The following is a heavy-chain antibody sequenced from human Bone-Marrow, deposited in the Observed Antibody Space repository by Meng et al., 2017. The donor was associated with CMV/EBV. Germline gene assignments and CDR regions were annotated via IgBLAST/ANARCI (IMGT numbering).Heavy chain of an antibody. J-gene: IGHJ6*02. Sequence: SETLSLTCTVSGGSISSGDYYWSWIRQPPGKGLEWIGYIYYSGSTYYNPSLKSRVTISVDTSKNQFSLKLSSVTAADTAVYYCARDGRWVPAATMGYYYYGMDVWGQGTTVTVSS. CDR2: IYYSGST. CDR1: GGSISSGDYY. CDR3: ARDGRWVPAATMGYYYYGMDV. D-gene: IGHD2-2*01. V-gene: IGHV4-30-4*08.